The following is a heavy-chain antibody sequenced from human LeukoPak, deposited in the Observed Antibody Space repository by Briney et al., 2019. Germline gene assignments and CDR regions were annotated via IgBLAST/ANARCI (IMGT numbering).Heavy chain of an antibody. D-gene: IGHD7-27*01. CDR2: ISGSGGST. J-gene: IGHJ4*02. CDR3: AKAPNWGSLGYFDY. Sequence: QSGGSLRLSCAASGFTFSSYAMSWVRQAPGKGPEWVSAISGSGGSTYYADSVKGRFTISRDNSKNTLYLQMNSLRAEDTAVYYCAKAPNWGSLGYFDYWGQGTLVTVSS. CDR1: GFTFSSYA. V-gene: IGHV3-23*01.